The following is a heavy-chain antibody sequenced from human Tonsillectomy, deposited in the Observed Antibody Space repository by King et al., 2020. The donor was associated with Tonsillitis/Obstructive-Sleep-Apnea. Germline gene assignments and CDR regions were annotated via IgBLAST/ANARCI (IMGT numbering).Heavy chain of an antibody. D-gene: IGHD5-12*01. Sequence: VQLQESGPGLVKPSETLSLTCTVSGDSVSSGIYYWSWIRQPPGKGLEWVGYIYYSGGTNYNPSLKSPVTITVDTPKNQFSLKLSSVTAADTAMYYCAREVATIGFGWFDPWGQGTLVTVSS. CDR2: IYYSGGT. CDR1: GDSVSSGIYY. J-gene: IGHJ5*02. CDR3: AREVATIGFGWFDP. V-gene: IGHV4-61*01.